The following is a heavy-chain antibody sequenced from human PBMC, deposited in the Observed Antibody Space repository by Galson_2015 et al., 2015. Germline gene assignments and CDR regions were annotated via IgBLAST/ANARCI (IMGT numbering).Heavy chain of an antibody. J-gene: IGHJ4*02. V-gene: IGHV3-33*01. CDR3: ARGSIAYCGGDCYSDYFDY. CDR1: GFTFSSYG. Sequence: SLRLSCAASGFTFSSYGMHWVRQAPGKGLEWVAVIWYDGSNKYYADSVKGRFTISRDNSKNTLYLQMNSLRAEDTAVYYCARGSIAYCGGDCYSDYFDYWGQGTLVTVSS. D-gene: IGHD2-21*02. CDR2: IWYDGSNK.